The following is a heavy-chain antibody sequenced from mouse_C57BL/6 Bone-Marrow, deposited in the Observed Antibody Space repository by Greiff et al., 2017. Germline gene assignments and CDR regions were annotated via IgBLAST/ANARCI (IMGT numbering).Heavy chain of an antibody. D-gene: IGHD4-1*02. V-gene: IGHV5-12*01. CDR1: GFPFSDYY. J-gene: IGHJ4*01. CDR2: ISNGGGST. CDR3: ARHQLVYAMDY. Sequence: EVKVVESGGGLVQPGGSLKISCAASGFPFSDYYMYWVRQTPEKRLEWVAYISNGGGSTYYPDTVTGRFTISRDKSKNTLYLQMSRLKSEDTAMYYCARHQLVYAMDYWGQGTSVTVSS.